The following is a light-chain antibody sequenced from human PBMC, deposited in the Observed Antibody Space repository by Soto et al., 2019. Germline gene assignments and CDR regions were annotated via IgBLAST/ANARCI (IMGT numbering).Light chain of an antibody. CDR2: GNS. Sequence: QPRSVSGAPGQRVTIACTGSSSNIGAGYDVHWYQQLPGTAPKLLIYGNSNRPSGVPDRFSGSKSGTSASLAITGLQAEDEADYYCQSYDSSLSGYVFGTGTKVTVL. CDR1: SSNIGAGYD. V-gene: IGLV1-40*01. CDR3: QSYDSSLSGYV. J-gene: IGLJ1*01.